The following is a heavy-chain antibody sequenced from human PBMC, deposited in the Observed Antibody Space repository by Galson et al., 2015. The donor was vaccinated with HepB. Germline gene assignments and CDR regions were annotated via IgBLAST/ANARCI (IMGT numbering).Heavy chain of an antibody. J-gene: IGHJ4*02. CDR1: GDSVSSNSAA. CDR2: TFYRSRWYT. CDR3: VRDGEIAAAAFDY. D-gene: IGHD6-13*01. Sequence: CAISGDSVSSNSAAWNWIRQSPSRGLEWLGGTFYRSRWYTDYALSVKSRIIINSDTSKDQLSLHLNSVTPEDTALYYCVRDGEIAAAAFDYWGQGTLVTVSS. V-gene: IGHV6-1*01.